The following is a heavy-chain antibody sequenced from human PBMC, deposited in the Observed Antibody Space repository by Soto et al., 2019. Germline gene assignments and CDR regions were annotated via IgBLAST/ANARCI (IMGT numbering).Heavy chain of an antibody. V-gene: IGHV1-69*14. CDR3: ARAVAGGVYYHYGMDV. Sequence: QVQLVQSGAEVKKPGSSVKVSCKASGGTFSSYAINWVRQAPGQGLEWMGGIIPIFGTADYDQKFQGRVAITADKSTSTAYMELSSLRSEDTAVYYCARAVAGGVYYHYGMDVWGQGTTVTVSS. D-gene: IGHD6-19*01. CDR2: IIPIFGTA. J-gene: IGHJ6*02. CDR1: GGTFSSYA.